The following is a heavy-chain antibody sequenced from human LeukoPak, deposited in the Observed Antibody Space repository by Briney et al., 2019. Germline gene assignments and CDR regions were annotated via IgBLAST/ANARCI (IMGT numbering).Heavy chain of an antibody. CDR3: AREAGGIAVAGASPIDP. CDR1: GGSISSYY. D-gene: IGHD6-19*01. CDR2: IYYSGST. J-gene: IGHJ5*02. V-gene: IGHV4-59*01. Sequence: SETLSLTCTVSGGSISSYYWSWIRQPPGKGLEWIGYIYYSGSTNYNPSLKSRVTISVDTSKNQFSLKLSSVTAADTAVYYCAREAGGIAVAGASPIDPWGQGTLVTVSS.